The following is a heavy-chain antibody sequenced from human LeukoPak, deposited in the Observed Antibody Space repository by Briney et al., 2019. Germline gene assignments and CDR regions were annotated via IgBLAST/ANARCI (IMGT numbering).Heavy chain of an antibody. J-gene: IGHJ4*02. D-gene: IGHD1-26*01. Sequence: SETLSLTCTVSGGSISSYYWSWIRQPPGKGLEWIGYISYSGSTNYNPSLKSRVTISVDTPKNQFSLKLSSVTAADTAVYHCASLRERSYYARGFDYWGRGTLVTVSS. V-gene: IGHV4-59*08. CDR2: ISYSGST. CDR1: GGSISSYY. CDR3: ASLRERSYYARGFDY.